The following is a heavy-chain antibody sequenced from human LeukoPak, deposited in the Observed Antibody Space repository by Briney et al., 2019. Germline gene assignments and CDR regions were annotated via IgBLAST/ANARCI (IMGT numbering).Heavy chain of an antibody. V-gene: IGHV1-3*01. J-gene: IGHJ5*02. D-gene: IGHD2-2*01. CDR2: INAGNGNT. Sequence: ASVKVSCKASGYTFTSYAMHWVRQAPGQRLEWMGWINAGNGNTKYSQKFQGRVTITRDTSASTAYMELSSLRSEDTAVYYRARTLYCSSTSCYVTAFDPWGQGTLVTVSS. CDR3: ARTLYCSSTSCYVTAFDP. CDR1: GYTFTSYA.